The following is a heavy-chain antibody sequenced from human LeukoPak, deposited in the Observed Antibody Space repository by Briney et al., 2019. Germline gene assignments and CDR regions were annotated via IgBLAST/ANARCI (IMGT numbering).Heavy chain of an antibody. CDR1: GYTFTSYA. D-gene: IGHD3-10*01. CDR3: ASMVRGVKAPYWYFDL. Sequence: GASVKVSCKASGYTFTSYAISWVRQAPGQGLEWMGRIIPILGIANYAQKFQGRVTITADKSTSTAYMELSSLRSEDTAVYYCASMVRGVKAPYWYFDLWGRGTLVTVSS. CDR2: IIPILGIA. V-gene: IGHV1-69*04. J-gene: IGHJ2*01.